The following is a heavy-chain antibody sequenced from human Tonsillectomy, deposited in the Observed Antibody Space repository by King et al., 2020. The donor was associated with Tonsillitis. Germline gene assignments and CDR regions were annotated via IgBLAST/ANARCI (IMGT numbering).Heavy chain of an antibody. J-gene: IGHJ6*02. CDR1: GFTFSSYS. Sequence: VQLVESGGGLVKPGGSLRLSCAASGFTFSSYSMNWVRQAPGKGLEWVSSISGSSSYIYYADSVEGRFTISRDNAKNSLYLQMNSLRAEDTAVYYCARAEYYDSSGYYGGMDVWGQGTTFTVSS. V-gene: IGHV3-21*01. CDR3: ARAEYYDSSGYYGGMDV. D-gene: IGHD3-22*01. CDR2: ISGSSSYI.